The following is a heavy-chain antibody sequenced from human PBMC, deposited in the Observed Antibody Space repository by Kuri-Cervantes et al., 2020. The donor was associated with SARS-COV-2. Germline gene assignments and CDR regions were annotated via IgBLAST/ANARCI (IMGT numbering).Heavy chain of an antibody. CDR2: IIPMFGTA. CDR3: ARESIYDFWSGYYSSGMDV. J-gene: IGHJ6*02. Sequence: SVKVSCKTSGGTFSSYAISWVRQAPGQGLEWMGGIIPMFGTANYAQKFQGRVTITADESTNAAYMDLNSLRSEDTAVYYCARESIYDFWSGYYSSGMDVWGQGTTVTVSS. V-gene: IGHV1-69*13. CDR1: GGTFSSYA. D-gene: IGHD3-3*01.